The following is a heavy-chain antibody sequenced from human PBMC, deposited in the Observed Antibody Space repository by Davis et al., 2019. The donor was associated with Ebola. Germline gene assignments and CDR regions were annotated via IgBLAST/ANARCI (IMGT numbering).Heavy chain of an antibody. CDR3: AHKAYGSLSNWFGP. D-gene: IGHD4-17*01. V-gene: IGHV2-5*02. CDR1: GFSLSTTGLG. CDR2: VYWDDDK. Sequence: SGPTLVKPTQTLTLTCTLSGFSLSTTGLGVGWFRQSPGEALEWLALVYWDDDKRYSPSLRSRLTITKDTSKNQVVLSMTNMDPVDTATYYCAHKAYGSLSNWFGPWGQGTLVTVSS. J-gene: IGHJ5*02.